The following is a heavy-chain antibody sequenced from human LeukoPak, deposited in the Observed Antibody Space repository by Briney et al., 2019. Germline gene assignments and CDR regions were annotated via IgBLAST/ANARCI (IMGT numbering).Heavy chain of an antibody. CDR2: ISGSGGST. Sequence: GGSLRLSCAASGFTFSSYAMSWVRQAPGKGLEWVSAISGSGGSTYYTDSVKGRFTISRDNSKNTLYLQMNSLRAEDTAVYFCAKFRSGSANWALQIFDNWGQGTLVTVSS. J-gene: IGHJ4*02. V-gene: IGHV3-23*01. CDR1: GFTFSSYA. CDR3: AKFRSGSANWALQIFDN. D-gene: IGHD1-1*01.